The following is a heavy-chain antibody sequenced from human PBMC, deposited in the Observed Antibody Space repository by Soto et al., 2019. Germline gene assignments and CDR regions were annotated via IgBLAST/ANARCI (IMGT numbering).Heavy chain of an antibody. Sequence: GGSLRLSCAASGFTFRSYGMYWVRQAPGKGLEWVAVISYDGSNTYYADSVKGRFTISRDNSRNTLYLQMNSLRAEDTAVYYCAKDIAAAGTDYYYAMDVWGQGTTVTV. D-gene: IGHD6-13*01. J-gene: IGHJ6*02. V-gene: IGHV3-30*18. CDR1: GFTFRSYG. CDR3: AKDIAAAGTDYYYAMDV. CDR2: ISYDGSNT.